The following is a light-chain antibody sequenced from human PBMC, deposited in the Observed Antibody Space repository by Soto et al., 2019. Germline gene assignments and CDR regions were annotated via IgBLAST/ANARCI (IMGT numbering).Light chain of an antibody. CDR3: QPWGTGFYV. V-gene: IGLV4-69*01. CDR2: LNSDGSH. Sequence: QSVLTQSPSASASLGASVKLTCTLSSGHSSYAIAWHQQQPEKGPRYLMKLNSDGSHSKGDGIPDRFSGSSSGAERYLTISSLQSEDEADYYCQPWGTGFYVFGTGTQLTVL. CDR1: SGHSSYA. J-gene: IGLJ1*01.